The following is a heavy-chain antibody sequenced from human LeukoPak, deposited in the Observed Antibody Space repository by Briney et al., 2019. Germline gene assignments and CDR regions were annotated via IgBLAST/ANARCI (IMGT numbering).Heavy chain of an antibody. J-gene: IGHJ4*02. CDR3: ARPRQGDSGSYIDFEY. D-gene: IGHD1-26*01. V-gene: IGHV3-23*01. Sequence: HPGGSLRLSCAASGFTFSSYWMSWVRQAPGKGLEWVSGISGSSDRRYYADSVKGRFTVSRDTSKNTLYLQTSSLRAEDTAVYYCARPRQGDSGSYIDFEYWGQGTLVTVSS. CDR2: ISGSSDRR. CDR1: GFTFSSYW.